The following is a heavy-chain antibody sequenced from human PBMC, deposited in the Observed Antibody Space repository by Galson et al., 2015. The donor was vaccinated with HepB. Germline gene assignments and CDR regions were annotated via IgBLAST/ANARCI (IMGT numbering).Heavy chain of an antibody. J-gene: IGHJ5*02. V-gene: IGHV4-39*01. Sequence: ETLSLTCTVSGGSISSTSYYWGWIRQPPGKGLEWIGDIYYSGNTYYIPSLKSRVSISVDTSKNQFSLKLSSVTAADTAVYYCARRRSAHNWFDPWGQGTLVTVSS. CDR1: GGSISSTSYY. CDR2: IYYSGNT. CDR3: ARRRSAHNWFDP.